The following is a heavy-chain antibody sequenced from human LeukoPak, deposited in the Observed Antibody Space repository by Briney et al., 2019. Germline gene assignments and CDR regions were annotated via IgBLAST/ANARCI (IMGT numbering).Heavy chain of an antibody. CDR2: ISYDGSNK. D-gene: IGHD6-13*01. CDR3: AKDIGSSWILVNYYYGMDV. J-gene: IGHJ6*02. CDR1: GFTFSSYG. Sequence: GRSLRLSCAASGFTFSSYGMHWVRQAPGKGLEWVAVISYDGSNKYYADSVKGRFTISRDNSKNTLYLQMNSLRAEDTAVYYCAKDIGSSWILVNYYYGMDVWGQGTTVTVSS. V-gene: IGHV3-30*18.